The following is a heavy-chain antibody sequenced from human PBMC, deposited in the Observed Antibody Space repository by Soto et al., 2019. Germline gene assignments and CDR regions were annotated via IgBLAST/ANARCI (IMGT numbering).Heavy chain of an antibody. CDR2: INPNSGGT. Sequence: WASVKVSCKASGYTFTGYYMHWVRQAPGQGLEWMGWINPNSGGTNYAQKFQGWVTMTRDTSISTAYMELSRLRSDDTAVYYCARRAQRNYDSYLRSYYFDYWGQGTLVTVSS. CDR1: GYTFTGYY. V-gene: IGHV1-2*04. J-gene: IGHJ4*02. CDR3: ARRAQRNYDSYLRSYYFDY. D-gene: IGHD3-3*01.